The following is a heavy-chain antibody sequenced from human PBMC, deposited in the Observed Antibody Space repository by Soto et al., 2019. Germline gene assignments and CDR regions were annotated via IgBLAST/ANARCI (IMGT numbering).Heavy chain of an antibody. CDR1: GFTFSSYS. CDR3: AKNGITAARGFWFDP. V-gene: IGHV3-23*01. Sequence: XVCLRLSCAASGFTFSSYSMSWVRQAPGKGLEWVSAISGSGGSTYYADSVKGRFTISRDNSKNTLYLQMNSLRAEDTAVYYCAKNGITAARGFWFDPWGQGTLVTVSS. J-gene: IGHJ5*02. CDR2: ISGSGGST. D-gene: IGHD6-6*01.